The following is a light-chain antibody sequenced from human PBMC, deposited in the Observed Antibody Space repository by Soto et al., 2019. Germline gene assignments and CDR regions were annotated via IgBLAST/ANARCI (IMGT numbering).Light chain of an antibody. J-gene: IGKJ1*01. Sequence: EIVLTQSPGTLSLSPGDRATLSCRASQSVSSNYLAWYQRKPGQAPSLLIYGASNRATGIPNRFSGSGSGTDFTLTITRLEPEDFVVYYCQQYGSSPPTFGQGTKVEI. CDR3: QQYGSSPPT. CDR2: GAS. CDR1: QSVSSNY. V-gene: IGKV3-20*01.